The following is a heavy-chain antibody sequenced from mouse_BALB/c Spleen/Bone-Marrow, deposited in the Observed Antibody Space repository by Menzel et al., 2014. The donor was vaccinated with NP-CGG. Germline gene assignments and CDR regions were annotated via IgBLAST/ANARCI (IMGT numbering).Heavy chain of an antibody. D-gene: IGHD2-4*01. CDR3: ARDDYAY. CDR1: GYTFTSYY. CDR2: IYPGDFNT. V-gene: IGHV1S56*01. J-gene: IGHJ3*01. Sequence: VQRVESGPELVKPGASVRISCKASGYTFTSYYIHWVKQRPGQGLEWIGWIYPGDFNTKYNEKFKGKATLTADKSSSTAYMQLSSLTSEDSAVYFCARDDYAYWGQGTRVTVSA.